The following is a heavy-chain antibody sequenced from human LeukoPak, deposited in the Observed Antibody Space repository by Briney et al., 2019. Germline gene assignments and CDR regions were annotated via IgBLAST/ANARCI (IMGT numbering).Heavy chain of an antibody. CDR3: AREYDSSGYSD. V-gene: IGHV4-31*03. CDR1: GGSISSGGYY. Sequence: SGTLSLTCTVSGGSISSGGYYWSWIRQHPGKGLEWIGYIYYSGSTYYNPSLKSRVTISVDTSKNQFSLKLSSVTAADTAVYYCAREYDSSGYSDWGQGTLVTVSS. CDR2: IYYSGST. D-gene: IGHD3-22*01. J-gene: IGHJ4*02.